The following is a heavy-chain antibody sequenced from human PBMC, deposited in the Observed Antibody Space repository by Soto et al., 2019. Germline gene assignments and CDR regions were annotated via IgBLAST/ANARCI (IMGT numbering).Heavy chain of an antibody. CDR1: GGSISSSSYY. CDR3: SRQSPQDTMIVGDFDC. J-gene: IGHJ4*02. CDR2: IYYSGST. D-gene: IGHD3-22*01. V-gene: IGHV4-39*01. Sequence: QLQLQESGPGLVKPSETLSLTCTVSGGSISSSSYYWGWIRQPPGKGLEWIGSIYYSGSTYYNPSLKSRATVSVDTSKNQFSLKLSSVTAADTALYYCSRQSPQDTMIVGDFDCWGRGTLVTVSS.